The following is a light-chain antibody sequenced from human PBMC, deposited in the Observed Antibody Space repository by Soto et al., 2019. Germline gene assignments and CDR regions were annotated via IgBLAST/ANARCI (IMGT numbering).Light chain of an antibody. CDR2: LGS. CDR3: MQVLQAPPT. J-gene: IGKJ4*01. V-gene: IGKV2-28*01. CDR1: QSLLQSPGNNY. Sequence: IVLTQSPLSLPVTPGETASISCRSSQSLLQSPGNNYLGWFVQKPGQSPHLLIYLGSSRASGVPDRFSASGSGTDFALKISRVEAEDVGIYYCMQVLQAPPTFGGGTKVEIK.